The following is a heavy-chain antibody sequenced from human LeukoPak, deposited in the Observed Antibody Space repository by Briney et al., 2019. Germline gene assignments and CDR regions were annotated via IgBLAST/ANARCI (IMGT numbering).Heavy chain of an antibody. J-gene: IGHJ4*02. CDR1: GFTFSSYE. V-gene: IGHV3-48*03. Sequence: PGGSLRLSCAASGFTFSSYEMNWVRQAPGKGLEWVSYISSSGSTIYYADSVKGRFTISRDNAKNSLYLQMNSLRAEDTAVYYCATLMTTVTTNIDYWGQGTLVTVSS. CDR2: ISSSGSTI. D-gene: IGHD4-17*01. CDR3: ATLMTTVTTNIDY.